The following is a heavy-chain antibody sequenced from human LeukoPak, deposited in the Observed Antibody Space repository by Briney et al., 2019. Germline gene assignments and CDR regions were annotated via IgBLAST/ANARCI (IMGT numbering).Heavy chain of an antibody. CDR2: ISGSGGST. J-gene: IGHJ3*02. CDR1: GFTFSSYS. CDR3: AKDKEGAFDI. Sequence: GSLRLSCAASGFTFSSYSMNWVRQAPGKGLEWVSAISGSGGSTYYADSVKGRFTISRDNSKNTLYLQMNSLRAEDTAVYYCAKDKEGAFDIWGQGTMVTVSS. V-gene: IGHV3-23*01.